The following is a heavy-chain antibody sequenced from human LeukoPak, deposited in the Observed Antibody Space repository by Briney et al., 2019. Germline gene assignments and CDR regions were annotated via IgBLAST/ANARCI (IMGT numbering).Heavy chain of an antibody. CDR2: IYPGDSDT. J-gene: IGHJ4*02. Sequence: GASLQISCQGSGYRFTSYWIGWVRPLPGKGLEWMGIIYPGDSDTRYSPPFQGQVTISADKSISTAYLQWSSLKASDTAMYYCARLYAVAWSGIDYWGQGTLVTVSS. CDR1: GYRFTSYW. V-gene: IGHV5-51*01. CDR3: ARLYAVAWSGIDY. D-gene: IGHD6-19*01.